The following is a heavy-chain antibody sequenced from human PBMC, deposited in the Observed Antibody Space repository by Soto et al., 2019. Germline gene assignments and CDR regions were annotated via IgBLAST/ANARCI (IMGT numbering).Heavy chain of an antibody. Sequence: EVQLVESGGDLVKTGGSLRLSCVASGFNFADAWMNWVRQAPGKGLEWVGRIKSGVDGGTTDYAASVKDRFVISRDDSTNMLYLQMDSLKTEDTDFYYCTTHAIAMTGRIKWGRGTLVTV. J-gene: IGHJ4*02. V-gene: IGHV3-15*07. CDR1: GFNFADAW. CDR3: TTHAIAMTGRIK. D-gene: IGHD3-9*01. CDR2: IKSGVDGGTT.